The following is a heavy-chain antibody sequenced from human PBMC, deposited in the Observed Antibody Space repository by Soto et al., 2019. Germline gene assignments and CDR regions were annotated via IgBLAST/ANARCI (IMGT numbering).Heavy chain of an antibody. V-gene: IGHV4-30-2*01. CDR1: GGSISSGGYS. CDR2: IYHSGSN. Sequence: QLQLQESGSGLVKPSQTLSLTCAVSGGSISSGGYSWSGIRQPPGKGLECIGYIYHSGSNYYNPSTKSRVTISVDRSKNQCSLKLSYVTAADTAVYYCASGPDYWGQGTLVTVSS. J-gene: IGHJ4*02. CDR3: ASGPDY.